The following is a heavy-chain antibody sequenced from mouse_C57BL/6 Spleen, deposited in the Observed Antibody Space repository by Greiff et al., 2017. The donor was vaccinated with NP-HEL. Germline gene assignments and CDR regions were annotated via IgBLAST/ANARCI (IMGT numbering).Heavy chain of an antibody. J-gene: IGHJ3*01. CDR2: IDPETGGT. Sequence: QVQLQQSGAELVRPGASVTLSCKASGYTFTDYEMHWVKQTPVHGLEWIGAIDPETGGTAYNQKFKGKAILTADKSSSTAYMELRSLTSEDSAVYYCTTPSPGDYGSSQFAYWGQGTLVTVSA. D-gene: IGHD1-1*01. CDR1: GYTFTDYE. V-gene: IGHV1-15*01. CDR3: TTPSPGDYGSSQFAY.